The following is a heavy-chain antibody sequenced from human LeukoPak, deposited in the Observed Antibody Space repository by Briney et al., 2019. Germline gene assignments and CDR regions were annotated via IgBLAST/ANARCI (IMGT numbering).Heavy chain of an antibody. CDR3: ARKRYCSGGSCPDVFQH. CDR1: GFTVSSNY. J-gene: IGHJ1*01. Sequence: GGSLRLSCAASGFTVSSNYMSWVRQAPGKGLEWVSVIYSGGSTYYADSVKGRFTISRDNAKNSLYLQMNSLRAEDTAVYYCARKRYCSGGSCPDVFQHWGQGTLVTVSS. V-gene: IGHV3-66*01. CDR2: IYSGGST. D-gene: IGHD2-15*01.